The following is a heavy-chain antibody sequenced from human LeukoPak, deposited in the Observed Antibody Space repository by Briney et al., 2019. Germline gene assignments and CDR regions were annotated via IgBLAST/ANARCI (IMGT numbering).Heavy chain of an antibody. D-gene: IGHD2-8*02. CDR3: ATYRQVLLPFES. V-gene: IGHV3-23*01. CDR2: IFPSGGEI. CDR1: GFTFSTFA. Sequence: GGSLRLSCAASGFTFSTFAMIWVRQPPGKGLEWISSIFPSGGEIHYADSVRGRFTISRDNSKSTLSLQMNSLRAEDTAIYYCATYRQVLLPFESWGQGTLVTVSS. J-gene: IGHJ4*02.